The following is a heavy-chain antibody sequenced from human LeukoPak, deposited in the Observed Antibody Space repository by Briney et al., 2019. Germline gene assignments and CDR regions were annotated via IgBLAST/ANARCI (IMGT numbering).Heavy chain of an antibody. V-gene: IGHV3-11*01. CDR3: ARVGDSSGYEFDY. CDR1: GFTFSDYY. D-gene: IGHD3-22*01. J-gene: IGHJ4*02. Sequence: GGSLRLSCAASGFTFSDYYMGRIRQAPGKGLEWVSYISSSGSTIYYADSVKGRFTISRDNAKNSLYLQMNSLRAEDTAVYYCARVGDSSGYEFDYWGQGTLVTVSS. CDR2: ISSSGSTI.